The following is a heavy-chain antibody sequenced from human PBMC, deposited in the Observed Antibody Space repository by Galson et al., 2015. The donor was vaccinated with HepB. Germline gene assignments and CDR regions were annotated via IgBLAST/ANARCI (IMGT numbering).Heavy chain of an antibody. D-gene: IGHD4-17*01. CDR3: ATDLHDNGDYVGAFDV. V-gene: IGHV3-15*01. Sequence: SLRLSCAASGFTFSKVWMTWVRQAPGKGLEWVGRIKSKLRGGTPDYAAPVRGRFSISRDDSKNTLYLQMDSLKTEDTALYYCATDLHDNGDYVGAFDVWGQGTMVTVSS. CDR2: IKSKLRGGTP. J-gene: IGHJ3*01. CDR1: GFTFSKVW.